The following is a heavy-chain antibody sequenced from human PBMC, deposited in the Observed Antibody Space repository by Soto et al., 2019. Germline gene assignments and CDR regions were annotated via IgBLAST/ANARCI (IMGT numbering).Heavy chain of an antibody. Sequence: QLQLQESGPGLVKPSETLSLTCTVSGGSISSSSYYWGWIRQPPGKGLEWIGSIYYSGSTYYNPSLKSRVTISVDTSKNQFSLKLSSVTAADTAVYYCASHGVRLGYCSGGSCPFWGQGTLVTVSS. CDR1: GGSISSSSYY. D-gene: IGHD2-15*01. J-gene: IGHJ4*02. CDR3: ASHGVRLGYCSGGSCPF. V-gene: IGHV4-39*01. CDR2: IYYSGST.